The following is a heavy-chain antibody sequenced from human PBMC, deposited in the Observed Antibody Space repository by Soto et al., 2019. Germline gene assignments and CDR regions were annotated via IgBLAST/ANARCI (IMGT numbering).Heavy chain of an antibody. CDR2: IKQDGNEK. V-gene: IGHV3-7*05. J-gene: IGHJ4*02. Sequence: GGSLRLSCAASGFTFSSYWMSWVRQAPGKGLEWVANIKQDGNEKYYVDSVKGRFTISRDNAKNSLYLQMNSLRAEDTAVYSCARGAAAAGLYYFDYWGQGTLVTVSS. CDR1: GFTFSSYW. D-gene: IGHD6-13*01. CDR3: ARGAAAAGLYYFDY.